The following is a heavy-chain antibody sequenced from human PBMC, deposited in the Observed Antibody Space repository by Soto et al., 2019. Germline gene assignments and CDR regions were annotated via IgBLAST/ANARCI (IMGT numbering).Heavy chain of an antibody. CDR3: ARGYYYDSSGYPASRYYGMDV. CDR2: IIPIFGTA. D-gene: IGHD3-22*01. J-gene: IGHJ6*02. Sequence: QVQLVQSGAEVKKPGSSVKVSCKASGGTFSSYAISWVRQAPGQGLEWMGGIIPIFGTANDAQKFQGRVTLTADESTSTAYMELSSLRSEDTAVYYCARGYYYDSSGYPASRYYGMDVWGQGTTVTVSS. V-gene: IGHV1-69*01. CDR1: GGTFSSYA.